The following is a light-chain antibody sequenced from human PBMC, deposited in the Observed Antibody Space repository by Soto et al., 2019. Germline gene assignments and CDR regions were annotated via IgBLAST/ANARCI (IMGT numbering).Light chain of an antibody. V-gene: IGKV1-5*01. Sequence: DIPMTQSPSTVSASVGDRVTITCRASQNIYSWLAWYQQKPGKAPKLLMYDASYLEAGVPSRFRGSGSGTEFTLTISGLQPDDFATYFCHHYSGPWTFGQGTKVEIK. J-gene: IGKJ1*01. CDR1: QNIYSW. CDR3: HHYSGPWT. CDR2: DAS.